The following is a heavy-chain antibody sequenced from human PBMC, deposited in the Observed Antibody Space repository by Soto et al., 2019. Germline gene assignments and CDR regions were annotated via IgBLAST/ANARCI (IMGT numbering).Heavy chain of an antibody. D-gene: IGHD1-26*01. J-gene: IGHJ4*02. V-gene: IGHV2-5*02. CDR2: IYWDDDK. CDR3: THKSGSYFNFDY. CDR1: GFSLSTSGVG. Sequence: QITLKESGPTLVKPTQTLTLTCTFSGFSLSTSGVGVGWIRQPPGKALEWLALIYWDDDKRYSPALKSRLTITKDTSKNQVVLTMTNMDPVDTAPYYCTHKSGSYFNFDYWGQGTLVTVSS.